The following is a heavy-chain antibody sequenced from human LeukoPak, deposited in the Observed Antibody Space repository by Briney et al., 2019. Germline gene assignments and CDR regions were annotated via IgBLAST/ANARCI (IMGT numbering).Heavy chain of an antibody. J-gene: IGHJ6*02. CDR1: GGSTSGSY. Sequence: SETLSLTCSVSGGSTSGSYWSWIRQPPGKGLQWIGYIHYTGSTNYNPSLKSRVTISIDTPKNQVSLRVTSVTAADTAVYYCARTGYGRDYYGMDVWGQGTTVTVSS. D-gene: IGHD1-26*01. CDR3: ARTGYGRDYYGMDV. V-gene: IGHV4-59*01. CDR2: IHYTGST.